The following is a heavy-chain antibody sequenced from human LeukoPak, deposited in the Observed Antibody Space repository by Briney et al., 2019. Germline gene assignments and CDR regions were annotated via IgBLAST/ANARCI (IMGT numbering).Heavy chain of an antibody. CDR3: AKSVGEWLFPPYYYYYMDV. CDR1: GFTFSSYA. Sequence: GGSLRLSCAASGFTFSSYAMSWVRQAPGKGLEWVSAISGSGGSTYYADSVKGRFTIARDNSKNTLYLQMNSLRAEDTAVYYCAKSVGEWLFPPYYYYYMDVWGKGTTVTVSS. CDR2: ISGSGGST. D-gene: IGHD3-3*01. V-gene: IGHV3-23*01. J-gene: IGHJ6*03.